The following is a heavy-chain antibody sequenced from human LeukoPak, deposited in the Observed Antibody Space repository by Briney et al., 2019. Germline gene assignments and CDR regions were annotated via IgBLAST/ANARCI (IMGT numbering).Heavy chain of an antibody. CDR3: ASLVATIGAFDI. D-gene: IGHD5-12*01. CDR1: GGSFSGYY. J-gene: IGHJ3*02. V-gene: IGHV4-34*01. CDR2: INHSGST. Sequence: SETLSLTCAVYGGSFSGYYWSWIRQPPGKGLEWIGEINHSGSTNYNPSLQCRVTISVDTSKNQFSLKLSSVTAADTAVYYCASLVATIGAFDIGGEGTMVTVSS.